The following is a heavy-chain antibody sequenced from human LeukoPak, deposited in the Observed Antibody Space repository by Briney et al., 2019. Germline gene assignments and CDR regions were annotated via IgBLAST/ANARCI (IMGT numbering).Heavy chain of an antibody. V-gene: IGHV4-59*01. CDR1: GGSISSYY. CDR3: ARVRRHYYGMDV. CDR2: IYYSGST. Sequence: SETLSLTCTVSGGSISSYYWSWIRQPPGKGLKWIGYIYYSGSTNYNPSLKSRVTISVDTSKNQFSLKLSSVTAADTAVYYCARVRRHYYGMDVWGQGTTVTVSS. J-gene: IGHJ6*02.